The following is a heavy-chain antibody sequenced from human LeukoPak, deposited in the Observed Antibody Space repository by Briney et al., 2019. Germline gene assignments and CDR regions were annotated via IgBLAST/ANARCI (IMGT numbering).Heavy chain of an antibody. CDR1: GFTVSSNY. Sequence: PGGSLRLSCAASGFTVSSNYMSWVRQAPGKGLEWVSVIYSGGSTYYADSVKGRFTISRDNSKNTLYLQMNSLRSEDTAVYYCARWNEYSDFDYWGQGTLVTVSS. CDR2: IYSGGST. CDR3: ARWNEYSDFDY. V-gene: IGHV3-53*05. D-gene: IGHD4-11*01. J-gene: IGHJ4*02.